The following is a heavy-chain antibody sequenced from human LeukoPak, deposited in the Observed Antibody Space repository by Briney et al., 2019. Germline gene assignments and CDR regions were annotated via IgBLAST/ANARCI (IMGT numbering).Heavy chain of an antibody. J-gene: IGHJ4*02. D-gene: IGHD3-22*01. CDR2: TIPIFGTA. V-gene: IGHV1-69*05. Sequence: ASVKVSCKXSGGTFSSYAISWVRQAPGQGLEWMGGTIPIFGTANYAQKFQGRGTITTDESTRTAYMELSSLRSEDTAVYYCATGLPTDYYDSSGYYGRPFDYWGQGTLVTVSS. CDR1: GGTFSSYA. CDR3: ATGLPTDYYDSSGYYGRPFDY.